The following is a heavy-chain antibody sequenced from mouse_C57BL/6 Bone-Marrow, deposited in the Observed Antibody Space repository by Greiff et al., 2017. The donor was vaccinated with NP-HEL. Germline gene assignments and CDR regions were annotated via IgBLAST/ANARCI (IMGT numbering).Heavy chain of an antibody. Sequence: VKLQESGPGLVAPSQSLSITCTVSGFSLTSYAISWVRQPPGKGLEWLGVIWTGGGTNYNSALKSRLSISKDNSKSQVFLKMNSLQTDDTARYYCARKTTTVVDYAMDYWGQGTSVTVSS. CDR3: ARKTTTVVDYAMDY. D-gene: IGHD1-1*01. CDR1: GFSLTSYA. V-gene: IGHV2-9-1*01. CDR2: IWTGGGT. J-gene: IGHJ4*01.